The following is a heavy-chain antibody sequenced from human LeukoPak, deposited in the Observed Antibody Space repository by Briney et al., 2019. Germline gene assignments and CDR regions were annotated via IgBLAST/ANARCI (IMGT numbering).Heavy chain of an antibody. D-gene: IGHD3-9*01. V-gene: IGHV3-23*01. CDR1: GFTLSDYY. CDR3: AIPSMDILTGYRGTHYYYYGMDV. CDR2: ISGSGGST. J-gene: IGHJ6*02. Sequence: GGSLRLACAASGFTLSDYYMSWIRQAPAKVLEWVSAISGSGGSTYYADSVQGRFTISRDNSKNPLYLQMTSLRAEETAVYYCAIPSMDILTGYRGTHYYYYGMDVWGQGTKVTVSS.